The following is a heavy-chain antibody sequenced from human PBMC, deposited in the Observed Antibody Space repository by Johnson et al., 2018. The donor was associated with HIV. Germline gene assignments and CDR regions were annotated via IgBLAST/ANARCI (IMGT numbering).Heavy chain of an antibody. Sequence: VQLVESGGGLVQPGRSLRLSCAASGFTFDDYAMHWVRQAPGKGLEWVSGISWNSGSIGYADSVKGRFTISRDNSKNTLYLQMNSLRPEDTAVYYCAKEDSWRRAFDLWGQGTMVTVSS. CDR2: ISWNSGSI. J-gene: IGHJ3*01. D-gene: IGHD3-3*01. CDR3: AKEDSWRRAFDL. V-gene: IGHV3-9*01. CDR1: GFTFDDYA.